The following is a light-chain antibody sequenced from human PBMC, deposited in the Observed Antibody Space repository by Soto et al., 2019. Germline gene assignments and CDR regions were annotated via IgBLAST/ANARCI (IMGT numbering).Light chain of an antibody. Sequence: QSVLTQPPSVSGAPGQRVTISCTGSSSNIGAGYDVHWYQQLPGTAPKLLIYGTSNRPSGVPDRFSGYKSGTSASLAITGLQAEDEADYYCQSYDSSLGVVFGGGTKLTVL. J-gene: IGLJ2*01. CDR1: SSNIGAGYD. CDR2: GTS. V-gene: IGLV1-40*01. CDR3: QSYDSSLGVV.